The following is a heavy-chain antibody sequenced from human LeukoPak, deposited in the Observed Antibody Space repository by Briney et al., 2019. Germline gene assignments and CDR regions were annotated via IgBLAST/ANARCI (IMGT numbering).Heavy chain of an antibody. Sequence: SVKVSCKASGGTFSSYAISWVRQAPGQGLEWMGRIIPILGIANYAQKFQGRVTITADKSTSTAYMELSSLRSEDTAVYYCARDREYCSSTSCYTFDYWGQGTLVTVSS. CDR3: ARDREYCSSTSCYTFDY. CDR2: IIPILGIA. J-gene: IGHJ4*02. V-gene: IGHV1-69*04. CDR1: GGTFSSYA. D-gene: IGHD2-2*02.